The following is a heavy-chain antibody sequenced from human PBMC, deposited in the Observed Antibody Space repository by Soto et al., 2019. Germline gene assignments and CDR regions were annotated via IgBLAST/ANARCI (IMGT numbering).Heavy chain of an antibody. V-gene: IGHV2-26*01. Sequence: QVTLKESGPVLVKPTETLTLTCTVSGFSLSNARMGVSWIRQPPGKALEWLAHIFSNDEKSYSTSLKSRLTTSKAPSNSQAVLTMTNMDPVDTATYHCARDMGGWDYHNHGMDVWRHGTPVTVSS. D-gene: IGHD3-16*01. CDR2: IFSNDEK. CDR1: GFSLSNARMG. CDR3: ARDMGGWDYHNHGMDV. J-gene: IGHJ6*02.